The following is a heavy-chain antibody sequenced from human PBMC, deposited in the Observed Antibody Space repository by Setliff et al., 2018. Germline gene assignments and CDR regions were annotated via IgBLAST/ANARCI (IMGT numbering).Heavy chain of an antibody. CDR3: ARVGPLTDDAFDI. D-gene: IGHD1-26*01. J-gene: IGHJ3*02. Sequence: PGESLKISCKGSGYSFTSYWIAWVRQMPGKGLEWMGIIYPGDSDTRYSPSFQGQVTISADKSISTALLQWSSLKASDTAMYYCARVGPLTDDAFDIWGQGTMVTVSS. CDR1: GYSFTSYW. CDR2: IYPGDSDT. V-gene: IGHV5-51*01.